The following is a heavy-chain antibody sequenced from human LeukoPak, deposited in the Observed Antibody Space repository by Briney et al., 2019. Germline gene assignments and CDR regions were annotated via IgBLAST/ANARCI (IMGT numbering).Heavy chain of an antibody. CDR2: IIPIFGTA. Sequence: EASVKVSYKASGGTFSSYAISWVRQAPGQGLEWMGGIIPIFGTANYAQKFQGRVTITTDESTSTAYMELSSLRSEDTAVYYCARVYDSSGYYGYWGQGTLVTVSS. CDR3: ARVYDSSGYYGY. D-gene: IGHD3-22*01. V-gene: IGHV1-69*05. CDR1: GGTFSSYA. J-gene: IGHJ4*02.